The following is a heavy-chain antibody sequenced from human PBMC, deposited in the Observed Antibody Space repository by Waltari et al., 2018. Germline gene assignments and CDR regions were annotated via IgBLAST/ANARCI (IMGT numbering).Heavy chain of an antibody. J-gene: IGHJ4*02. D-gene: IGHD1-26*01. CDR3: AYSGSSPFDY. V-gene: IGHV3-23*01. CDR2: ISGSGGST. Sequence: EVQLLESGGGLVQPGGSLRLPCAASGFTFSSSAMSWVRQAPGKGLEWVSAISGSGGSTYYADSVKGRFTISRDNSKNTLYLQMNSLRAEDTAVYYCAYSGSSPFDYWGQGTLVTVSS. CDR1: GFTFSSSA.